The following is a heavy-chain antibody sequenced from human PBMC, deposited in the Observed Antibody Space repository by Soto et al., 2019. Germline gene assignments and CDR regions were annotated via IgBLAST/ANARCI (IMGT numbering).Heavy chain of an antibody. CDR1: RGTSTRYA. CDR3: NRGSEYDFWSGYL. CDR2: IVPMFGTS. V-gene: IGHV1-69*06. D-gene: IGHD3-3*01. J-gene: IGHJ4*02. Sequence: QERLVQSGAEVRKPGSSVKVSWKVTRGTSTRYAINWVRQAPGQGLEWMGGIVPMFGTSKYAQKFQGRVTITADTSTNIAYMELRSLRSEDTAVYYCNRGSEYDFWSGYLWGQGTLVSVSS.